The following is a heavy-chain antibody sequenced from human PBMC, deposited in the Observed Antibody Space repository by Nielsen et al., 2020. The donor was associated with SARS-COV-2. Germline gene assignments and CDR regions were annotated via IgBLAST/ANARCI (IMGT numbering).Heavy chain of an antibody. Sequence: WIRQPPGKGLEWVSAISGDSDKTSYVYYAASVKGRFTISRDNSKNTLYLQMNSLRGEDTAVYFCAKGERYYNSIYDPYWYFDLWGRGTLVTVSS. CDR3: AKGERYYNSIYDPYWYFDL. V-gene: IGHV3-23*01. CDR2: ISGDSDKT. J-gene: IGHJ2*01. D-gene: IGHD3-10*01.